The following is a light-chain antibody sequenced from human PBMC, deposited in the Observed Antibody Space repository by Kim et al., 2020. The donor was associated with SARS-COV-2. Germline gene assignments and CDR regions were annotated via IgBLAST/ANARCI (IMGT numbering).Light chain of an antibody. CDR2: AAS. V-gene: IGKV1-33*01. Sequence: SLGGRGTITCRVNQDIKNYLNWYQKQPGKAPKLLIYAASHLETWVPSRFSGGGAGTHFTFSISSRQPEDIATYYYQQYDNRPPYAFGQGTKVEI. CDR1: QDIKNY. J-gene: IGKJ2*01. CDR3: QQYDNRPPYA.